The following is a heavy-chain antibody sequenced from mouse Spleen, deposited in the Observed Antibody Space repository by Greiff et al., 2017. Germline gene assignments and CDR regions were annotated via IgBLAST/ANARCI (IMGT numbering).Heavy chain of an antibody. J-gene: IGHJ4*01. CDR3: ARHGDYDGGYYAMDY. CDR2: IWSDGST. CDR1: GFSLTSYG. V-gene: IGHV2-6-1*01. Sequence: QVQLKESGPGLVAPSQSLSITCTISGFSLTSYGVHWVRQPPGKGLEWLVVIWSDGSTTYNSALKSRLSISKDNSKSQVFLKMNSLQTDDTAMYYCARHGDYDGGYYAMDYWGQGTSVTVSS. D-gene: IGHD2-4*01.